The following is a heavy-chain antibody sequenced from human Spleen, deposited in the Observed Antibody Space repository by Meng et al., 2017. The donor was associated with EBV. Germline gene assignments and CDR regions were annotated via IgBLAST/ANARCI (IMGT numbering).Heavy chain of an antibody. V-gene: IGHV4-61*01. J-gene: IGHJ4*02. CDR2: IYFTGST. CDR1: GGSVRSGTYY. D-gene: IGHD2-2*02. CDR3: SRKLYTDSFFDS. Sequence: QVQRQETGPGLVKPSEPLVLTCTVSGGSVRSGTYYWSWIRQPPGKGLEWIGYIYFTGSTKYNPSLKTRVTISVDTSRNQFSLRLTSVTTADTAVYYCSRKLYTDSFFDSWGQGTLVTVSS.